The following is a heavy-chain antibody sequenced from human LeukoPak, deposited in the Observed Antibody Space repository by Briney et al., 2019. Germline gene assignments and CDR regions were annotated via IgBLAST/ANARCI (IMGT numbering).Heavy chain of an antibody. J-gene: IGHJ4*02. D-gene: IGHD5/OR15-5a*01. V-gene: IGHV4-4*07. CDR3: ARGSLGREVSAFFKN. Sequence: SETLSLTCTVSGGSISSYYWSWIRQPAGKGLEWIGRIYTSGSTNYNPSLKSRVTMSVDTSENQFSLRLSSVTAADTAVYYCARGSLGREVSAFFKNWGQGILVTVSS. CDR2: IYTSGST. CDR1: GGSISSYY.